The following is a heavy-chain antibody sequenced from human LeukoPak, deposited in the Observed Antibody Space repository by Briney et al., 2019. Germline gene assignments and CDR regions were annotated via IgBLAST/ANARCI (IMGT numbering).Heavy chain of an antibody. D-gene: IGHD6-13*01. CDR2: VGASGGSA. J-gene: IGHJ4*02. V-gene: IGHV3-23*01. CDR3: AKVTIASAGTFDC. CDR1: GFTFSSYS. Sequence: GGSLRLSCAASGFTFSSYSMNWVRQAPGKGLEWVSAVGASGGSAYYADSVKGRFTISRDNSRDTLYLQMNSLRAEDTALYYCAKVTIASAGTFDCWGQGTLVTVSS.